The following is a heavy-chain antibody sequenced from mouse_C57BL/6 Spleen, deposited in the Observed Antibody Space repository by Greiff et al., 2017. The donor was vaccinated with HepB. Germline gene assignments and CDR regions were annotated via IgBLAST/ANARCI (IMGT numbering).Heavy chain of an antibody. D-gene: IGHD3-2*02. V-gene: IGHV1-52*01. CDR1: GYTFTSYW. CDR3: ARSPSGYAWFAY. J-gene: IGHJ3*01. Sequence: VQLQQSGAELVRPGSSVKLSCKASGYTFTSYWMHWVKQRPIQGLEWIGNIDPSDSETHYNQKFKDKATLTVDKSSSTAYMQLSSLTSEDSAVYYGARSPSGYAWFAYWGQGTLVTVSA. CDR2: IDPSDSET.